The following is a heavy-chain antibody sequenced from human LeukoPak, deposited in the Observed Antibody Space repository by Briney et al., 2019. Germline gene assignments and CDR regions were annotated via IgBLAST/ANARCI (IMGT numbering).Heavy chain of an antibody. V-gene: IGHV4-59*08. CDR2: IYYSGST. D-gene: IGHD6-19*01. Sequence: SETLSLTCTVSGGSISSYYWSWIRQPPGKGLEWIGYIYYSGSTNYNPSLKSRVTISVDTSKNQFSLKLSSVTAADTAVYYCARTPPGIAVVSYWYFDLWGRGTLVTVSS. J-gene: IGHJ2*01. CDR3: ARTPPGIAVVSYWYFDL. CDR1: GGSISSYY.